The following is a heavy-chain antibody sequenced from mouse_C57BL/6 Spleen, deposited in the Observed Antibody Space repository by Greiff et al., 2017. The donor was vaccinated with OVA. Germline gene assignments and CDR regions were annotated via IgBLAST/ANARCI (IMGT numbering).Heavy chain of an antibody. Sequence: QVQLQQSGAELARPGASVKMSCKASGYTFTSYTMHWVKQRPGQGLEWIGYINPSSGYTKYKQKFKDKATLTADKSSSTAYMQRSSLTSEDSAVYYCAPQLGDFDYWGQGTTLTVSS. J-gene: IGHJ2*01. D-gene: IGHD4-1*02. CDR1: GYTFTSYT. CDR3: APQLGDFDY. CDR2: INPSSGYT. V-gene: IGHV1-4*01.